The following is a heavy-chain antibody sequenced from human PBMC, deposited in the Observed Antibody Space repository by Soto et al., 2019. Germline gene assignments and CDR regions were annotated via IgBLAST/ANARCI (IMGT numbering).Heavy chain of an antibody. D-gene: IGHD2-8*01. Sequence: PGGSLRLSCAASGFTFSSYSMNWVRQAPGKGLEWVSSISSSSSYIYYADSVKGRFTISRDNAKNSLYLQMNSLRAEDTAVYYCARARKVFLAFDIWGQGTMVTVSS. CDR3: ARARKVFLAFDI. J-gene: IGHJ3*02. CDR2: ISSSSSYI. CDR1: GFTFSSYS. V-gene: IGHV3-21*01.